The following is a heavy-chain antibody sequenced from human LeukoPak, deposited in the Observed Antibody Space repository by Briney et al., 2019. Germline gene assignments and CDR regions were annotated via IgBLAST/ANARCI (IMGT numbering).Heavy chain of an antibody. Sequence: GGSLRLSCAASGFTFDDYGMSWVRQAPGKGLEWVSGINWNGGSTGYADSVKGRFTISRDNAKNSLYLQMNSLRAEDTALYYCARVLSDYDFWSGYSGRFDPWGQGTLVTVSS. CDR3: ARVLSDYDFWSGYSGRFDP. J-gene: IGHJ5*02. D-gene: IGHD3-3*01. V-gene: IGHV3-20*04. CDR1: GFTFDDYG. CDR2: INWNGGST.